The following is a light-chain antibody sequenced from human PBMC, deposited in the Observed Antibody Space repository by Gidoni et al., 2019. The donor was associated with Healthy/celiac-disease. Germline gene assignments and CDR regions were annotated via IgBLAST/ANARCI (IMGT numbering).Light chain of an antibody. CDR2: KAS. V-gene: IGKV1-5*03. CDR1: QSISSW. Sequence: DIQKTQSPSTLSASVVDRVTITCRTSQSISSWLAWYQQKPGKAPKLLIYKASSLESWVPSRFSGSGSWTEFTLTISSLQPDDFATYYCQQYNSYPWTFGQGTKVEIK. J-gene: IGKJ1*01. CDR3: QQYNSYPWT.